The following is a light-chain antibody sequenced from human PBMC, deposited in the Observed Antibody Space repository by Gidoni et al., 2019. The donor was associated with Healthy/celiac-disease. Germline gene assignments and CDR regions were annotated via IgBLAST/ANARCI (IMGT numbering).Light chain of an antibody. V-gene: IGKV3-11*01. CDR3: QQRSNWPGT. J-gene: IGKJ4*01. CDR2: DAS. Sequence: IVLPHSSATLSLSPGERATLSCSSSQSVSSYVAWYQQKPGQAPRLLIYDASNRATGIPARFSGSGSGTDFTLTISSLEHEDFEVYYCQQRSNWPGTFGGGTKVEIK. CDR1: QSVSSY.